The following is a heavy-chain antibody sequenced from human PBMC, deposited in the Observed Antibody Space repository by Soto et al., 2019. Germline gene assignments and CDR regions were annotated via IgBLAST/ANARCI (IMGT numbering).Heavy chain of an antibody. CDR2: IKSRTDGGTT. V-gene: IGHV3-15*01. CDR3: TTFGLRWGFDY. J-gene: IGHJ4*02. D-gene: IGHD4-17*01. CDR1: GFTFSNAW. Sequence: EVQLVESGGGLVKPGGSLRLSCAASGFTFSNAWMSWVRQAPGKGLEWVGRIKSRTDGGTTDYAAPVKGRFTIERDDSKNTLYLQMNGLKTEDTAVYYCTTFGLRWGFDYWGQGTLVTVSS.